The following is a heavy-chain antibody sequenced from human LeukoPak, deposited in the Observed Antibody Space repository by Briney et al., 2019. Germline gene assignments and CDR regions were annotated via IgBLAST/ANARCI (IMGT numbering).Heavy chain of an antibody. Sequence: GGSLRLSCAASGFTVSGTHMSWVRQAPGKGLEWVAAMYTGGTTYYADSVTGRFTISRDNSKNTLYLHMNSLRAEDTAVYYCAKDEATSGGGLASWGQGTLVSVS. D-gene: IGHD3-16*01. J-gene: IGHJ4*02. V-gene: IGHV3-53*01. CDR1: GFTVSGTH. CDR3: AKDEATSGGGLAS. CDR2: MYTGGTT.